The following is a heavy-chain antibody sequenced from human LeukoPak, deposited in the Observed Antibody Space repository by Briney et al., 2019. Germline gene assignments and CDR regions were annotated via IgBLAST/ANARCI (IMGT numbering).Heavy chain of an antibody. V-gene: IGHV3-66*02. D-gene: IGHD3-9*01. CDR3: ARDLAGFEEPRYYYYMDV. Sequence: GRSLRLSCAASGFTFDDYAMHWVRQAPGKGLEWVSLIYGDDRAFYADSVKGRFTTSRDKSKNTLFLQMSSLKPEDTAMYYCARDLAGFEEPRYYYYMDVWGKGTTVTVSS. CDR2: IYGDDRA. CDR1: GFTFDDYA. J-gene: IGHJ6*03.